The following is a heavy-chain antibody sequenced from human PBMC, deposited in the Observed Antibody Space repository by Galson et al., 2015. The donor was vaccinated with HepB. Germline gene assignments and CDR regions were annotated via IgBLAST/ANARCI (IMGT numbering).Heavy chain of an antibody. CDR3: ARDVGSVRLDY. CDR1: GFTFKNHG. CDR2: IWYDGSNQ. Sequence: SLRLSCAASGFTFKNHGMHWVRQAPGKGLEWVAVIWYDGSNQYYADSVKGRFTISRDNSKNTLYLQMNSLRAEDTAVYYCARDVGSVRLDYWDQGTLVTVSS. D-gene: IGHD2-15*01. J-gene: IGHJ4*02. V-gene: IGHV3-33*01.